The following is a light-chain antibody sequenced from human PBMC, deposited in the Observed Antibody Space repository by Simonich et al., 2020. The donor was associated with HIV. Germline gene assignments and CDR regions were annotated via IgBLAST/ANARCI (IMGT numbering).Light chain of an antibody. J-gene: IGKJ2*01. Sequence: DILMTQSPDTLAVSLGERATINRKSSLSILYSANNKNYLAWYQKKPGQPPNLLIYWASTRESGVPDRFSGSGSGTDFTLTIISLQAEDVAVYYCQQYYDTPHTFGQGTKLEIK. CDR3: QQYYDTPHT. CDR2: WAS. CDR1: LSILYSANNKNY. V-gene: IGKV4-1*01.